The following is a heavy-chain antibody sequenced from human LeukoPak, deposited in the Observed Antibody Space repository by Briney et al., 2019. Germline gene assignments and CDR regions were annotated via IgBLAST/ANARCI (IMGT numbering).Heavy chain of an antibody. CDR2: INPNSGGT. CDR1: GYTFTGYY. D-gene: IGHD6-19*01. V-gene: IGHV1-2*04. Sequence: ASVKVSCKASGYTFTGYYMHWVRQAPGQGLEWMGWINPNSGGTNYAQKFQGWVTMTRDTSISTAYMELSRLRSDDTAVYYCARGEQWLAHSYYYYYGMDVWGQGTTVTVSS. CDR3: ARGEQWLAHSYYYYYGMDV. J-gene: IGHJ6*02.